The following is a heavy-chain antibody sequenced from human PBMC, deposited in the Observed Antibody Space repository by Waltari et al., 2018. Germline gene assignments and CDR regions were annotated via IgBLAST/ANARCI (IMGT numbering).Heavy chain of an antibody. J-gene: IGHJ4*02. Sequence: QVQLQESGPGLVRPSETLSLTCAVSDSSITTDYSWGWLRQSPGKGLEWIATTYYTGSSYYHPSLRGRGAISVDTSRNQFSLRLNSLTAADTAVYYCARVTTVRLFDNWGQGILVTVSS. CDR2: TYYTGSS. V-gene: IGHV4-38-2*01. CDR3: ARVTTVRLFDN. D-gene: IGHD4-4*01. CDR1: DSSITTDYS.